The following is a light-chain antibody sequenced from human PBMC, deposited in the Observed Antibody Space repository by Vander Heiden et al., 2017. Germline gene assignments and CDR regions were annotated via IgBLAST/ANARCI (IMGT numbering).Light chain of an antibody. V-gene: IGLV3-25*03. CDR2: KDS. CDR3: QSADNYSSYVV. J-gene: IGLJ2*01. CDR1: ALAKQY. Sequence: SYELTQAPSVSVSPGQTARITCSGDALAKQYAYWYQQKPGQAPVILIYKDSERPSGIPERFSGSSSGTTVTLTISGVQAEDEADYYCQSADNYSSYVVFGGGTKLTVL.